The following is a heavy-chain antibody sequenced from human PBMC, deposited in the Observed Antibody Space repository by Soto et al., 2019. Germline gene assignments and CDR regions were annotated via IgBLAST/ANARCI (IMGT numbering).Heavy chain of an antibody. CDR1: GGSISSYY. Sequence: QVQLQESGPGLVKPSETLSLTCTVSGGSISSYYWSWIRQPAGKGLEWIGRIYTSGSTNYNPSLKSAVTMSVDTSKNLYALKLSSGTDADTAVYYCALGGGYDPSNYYYGMDVWGQGTTVTVSS. CDR2: IYTSGST. J-gene: IGHJ6*02. V-gene: IGHV4-4*07. CDR3: ALGGGYDPSNYYYGMDV. D-gene: IGHD5-12*01.